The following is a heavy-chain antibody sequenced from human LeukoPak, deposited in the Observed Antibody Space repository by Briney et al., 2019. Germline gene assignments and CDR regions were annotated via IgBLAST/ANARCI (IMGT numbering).Heavy chain of an antibody. V-gene: IGHV3-9*01. J-gene: IGHJ4*02. Sequence: PGRSLRLSCAASGFTFDDYAMHWVRQAPGKGLEWDSGISWNSGSIGYADSVKGRFTISRDNAKNSLYLQMNSLRAEDTALYYCAKDYYYDSSGYYFDYWGQGTLVTVSS. CDR3: AKDYYYDSSGYYFDY. D-gene: IGHD3-22*01. CDR1: GFTFDDYA. CDR2: ISWNSGSI.